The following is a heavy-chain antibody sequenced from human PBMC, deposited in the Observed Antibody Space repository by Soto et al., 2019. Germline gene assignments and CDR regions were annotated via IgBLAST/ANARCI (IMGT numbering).Heavy chain of an antibody. Sequence: ASVKVSCKASGYTFTSYDINWVRQATGQGLEWMGWMNPNSGNTGYAQKFQGRVTMTRNTSISTAYMELSSLRSEDTAVYYCARAVVPAANDAFDIWGPGTMVTVSS. V-gene: IGHV1-8*01. CDR1: GYTFTSYD. D-gene: IGHD2-2*01. CDR3: ARAVVPAANDAFDI. CDR2: MNPNSGNT. J-gene: IGHJ3*02.